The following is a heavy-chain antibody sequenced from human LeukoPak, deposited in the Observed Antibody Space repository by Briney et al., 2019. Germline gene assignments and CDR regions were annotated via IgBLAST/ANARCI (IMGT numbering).Heavy chain of an antibody. V-gene: IGHV1-18*04. CDR1: GYTFTGYY. D-gene: IGHD2-15*01. J-gene: IGHJ5*02. Sequence: ASVKVSCKASGYTFTGYYMHWVRQAPGQGLEWMGWISAYNGNTNYAQKLQGRVTMTTDTSTSTAYMELRSLRSDDTAVYYCAREGYCSGGSCYLGNWFDPWGQGTLVTVSS. CDR3: AREGYCSGGSCYLGNWFDP. CDR2: ISAYNGNT.